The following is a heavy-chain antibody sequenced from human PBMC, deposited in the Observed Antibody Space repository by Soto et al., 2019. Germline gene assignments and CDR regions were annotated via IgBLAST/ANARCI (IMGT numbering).Heavy chain of an antibody. J-gene: IGHJ4*02. Sequence: PGGSLRLSCAASGFTFNNYGMHWVRQAPGKGLEWVAVISYDGSNIYYADSVKGRFSISRDNSKNTLYLQMNSLRAEDTAVYYCAREGLLNWGQGTLVTVSS. CDR2: ISYDGSNI. D-gene: IGHD2-21*02. CDR3: AREGLLN. V-gene: IGHV3-30*03. CDR1: GFTFNNYG.